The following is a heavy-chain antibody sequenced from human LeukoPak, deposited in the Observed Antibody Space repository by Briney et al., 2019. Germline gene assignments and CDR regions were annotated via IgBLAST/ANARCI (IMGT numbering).Heavy chain of an antibody. CDR1: GGSISSGDYS. D-gene: IGHD2-2*01. CDR2: IYYSGST. Sequence: SETLSLTCTVSGGSISSGDYSWSWIRQPPGKGLEWIGYIYYSGSTYYHPSLKSRVTISVDTSKHQFSLKLSSVTAADTAVYYCARDLCSSTSCYLSSGMDVWGQGTTVTVSS. J-gene: IGHJ6*02. V-gene: IGHV4-30-4*01. CDR3: ARDLCSSTSCYLSSGMDV.